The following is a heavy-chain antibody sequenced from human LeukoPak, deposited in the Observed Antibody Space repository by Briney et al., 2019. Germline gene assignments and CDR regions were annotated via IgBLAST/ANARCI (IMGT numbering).Heavy chain of an antibody. D-gene: IGHD1-26*01. CDR3: ASGAGWESGY. J-gene: IGHJ4*02. CDR2: IDQDGSEK. V-gene: IGHV3-7*01. CDR1: GSTSSRNF. Sequence: PGGSLRLSCAVSGSTSSRNFMSWVRQTPEKGLGWVANIDQDGSEKNYVDSVKGRFTISRDNAKNSLFLQMNSLRAEDTAIYYCASGAGWESGYWGQGTLVTVSS.